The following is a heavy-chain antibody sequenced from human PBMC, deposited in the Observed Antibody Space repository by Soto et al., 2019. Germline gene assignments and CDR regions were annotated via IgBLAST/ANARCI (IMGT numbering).Heavy chain of an antibody. CDR2: SSGSDGNT. J-gene: IGHJ5*02. V-gene: IGHV3-23*01. CDR3: AHSRGLLWFGELRP. D-gene: IGHD3-10*01. Sequence: EVQLLESGGGLVQPGGSLRLSCAASGFTFSSYGMTWVRQAPGKGLEWVSGSSGSDGNTSYADSVKGRFTISRESSKNTLYLQMNRLRVEDTAVYFCAHSRGLLWFGELRPWGQGTLVIVSS. CDR1: GFTFSSYG.